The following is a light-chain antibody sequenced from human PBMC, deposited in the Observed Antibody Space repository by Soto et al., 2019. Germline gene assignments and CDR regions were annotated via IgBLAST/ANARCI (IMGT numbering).Light chain of an antibody. Sequence: EIVLTQSPATLSLSPGERATLSCRASQSVSSYLAWYQQKPGQAPRLLIYDASNRATGIPARFSGSGSGTDFTLTISSLAPEDFAVYYCQQRSNWPLIFGGGTKVEIK. CDR2: DAS. CDR1: QSVSSY. CDR3: QQRSNWPLI. J-gene: IGKJ4*01. V-gene: IGKV3-11*01.